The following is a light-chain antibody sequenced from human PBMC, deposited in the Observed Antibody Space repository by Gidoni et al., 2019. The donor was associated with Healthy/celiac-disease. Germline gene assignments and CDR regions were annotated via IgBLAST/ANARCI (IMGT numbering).Light chain of an antibody. Sequence: IVITQSPDPLAVSLGERATINCKSSQSVLYSSNNKNYLAWYQQKPGQPPKLLIYWASTRESGVPDRFSGSGSGTDFTLTISSLQAEDVAVYYCQQYYSTPYTFGQGTKLEIK. CDR2: WAS. J-gene: IGKJ2*01. V-gene: IGKV4-1*01. CDR3: QQYYSTPYT. CDR1: QSVLYSSNNKNY.